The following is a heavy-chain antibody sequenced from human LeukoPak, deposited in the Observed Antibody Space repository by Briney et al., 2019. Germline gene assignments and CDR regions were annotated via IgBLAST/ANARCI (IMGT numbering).Heavy chain of an antibody. J-gene: IGHJ6*03. D-gene: IGHD2-2*01. CDR3: ASDQAPYATRVYYMDV. CDR1: GLTFSSYG. V-gene: IGHV3-30*03. Sequence: GGSLRLSCAASGLTFSSYGMHWVRQAPGKGLEWMAVISDDGRNKNYGDSVKGRFTISRDNSKNTVYLQMNSLRAEDTAVYYCASDQAPYATRVYYMDVWGKGTTVTVSS. CDR2: ISDDGRNK.